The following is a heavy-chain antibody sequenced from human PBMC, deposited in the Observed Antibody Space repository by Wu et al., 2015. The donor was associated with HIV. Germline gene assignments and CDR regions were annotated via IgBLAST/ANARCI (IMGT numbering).Heavy chain of an antibody. CDR3: ARDELFRVDDSFDM. Sequence: QVHLVQFGGEVKKPGSSVKVTCKASGYTFTDYFIHWVRQAPGQGLEWMGWTNVNTGGTNYAPKFHGRVTMTRDTSISTAYMELSRLTSDDTAVYYCARDELFRVDDSFDMWGQGTMVIVSS. V-gene: IGHV1-2*02. CDR2: TNVNTGGT. CDR1: GYTFTDYF. J-gene: IGHJ3*02. D-gene: IGHD2-21*02.